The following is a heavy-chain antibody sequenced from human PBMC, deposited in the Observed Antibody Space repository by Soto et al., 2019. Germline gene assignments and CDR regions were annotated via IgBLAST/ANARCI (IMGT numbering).Heavy chain of an antibody. CDR1: GFSLTTRPVG. Sequence: QITLKESGPTLVKPTQTLTLTCTFSGFSLTTRPVGVGWIRQPPGQALEWLALIYWDDDKRYNPSLKTRVTITKDTSKNQVVLTMTNMDPVDTATYYCTHRQLLNGAWNEGTFDYWGQGALVTVSS. D-gene: IGHD1-1*01. CDR3: THRQLLNGAWNEGTFDY. CDR2: IYWDDDK. J-gene: IGHJ4*02. V-gene: IGHV2-5*02.